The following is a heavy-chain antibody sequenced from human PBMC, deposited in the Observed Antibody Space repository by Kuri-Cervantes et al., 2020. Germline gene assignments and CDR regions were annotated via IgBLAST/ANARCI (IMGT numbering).Heavy chain of an antibody. CDR3: ARARSRDFFGAFLDY. D-gene: IGHD3-3*01. CDR2: INHSGST. V-gene: IGHV4-38-2*01. CDR1: GYSISSGYY. Sequence: SETLSLTCAVSGYSISSGYYWGWIRQPPGKGLEWIGEINHSGSTNYNPSLKSRVTISVDTSKNQFSLKLSSVTAADTAVYYCARARSRDFFGAFLDYWGQGTLVTVSS. J-gene: IGHJ4*02.